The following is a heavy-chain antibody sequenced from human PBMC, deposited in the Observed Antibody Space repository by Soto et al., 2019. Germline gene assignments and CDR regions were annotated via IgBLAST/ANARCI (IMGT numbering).Heavy chain of an antibody. V-gene: IGHV3-23*01. CDR1: GFAFSSHP. CDR2: ISDGGDLT. CDR3: ARRVIGSSRAFDI. Sequence: GGSLRLSCAASGFAFSSHPMSWVRQAPEKGLEWVAGISDGGDLTYNADSVRGRFTTSRDNSRNTLYLQMNSLRAEDTAVYYCARRVIGSSRAFDIWGQGTMVTVS. J-gene: IGHJ3*02. D-gene: IGHD3-10*01.